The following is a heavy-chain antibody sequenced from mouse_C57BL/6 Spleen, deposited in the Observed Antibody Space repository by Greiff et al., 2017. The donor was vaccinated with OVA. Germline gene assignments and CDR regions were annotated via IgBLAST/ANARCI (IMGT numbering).Heavy chain of an antibody. J-gene: IGHJ3*01. CDR2: IDPSDSET. Sequence: QVQLKQPGAELVRPGSSVKLSCKASGYTFTSYWMHWVKQRPIQGLEWIGNIDPSDSETHYNQKFKDKATLTVDKSSSTAYMQLSSLTSEDSAVYYCAQGDYGSSFAYWGQGTLVTVSA. CDR1: GYTFTSYW. CDR3: AQGDYGSSFAY. V-gene: IGHV1-52*01. D-gene: IGHD1-1*01.